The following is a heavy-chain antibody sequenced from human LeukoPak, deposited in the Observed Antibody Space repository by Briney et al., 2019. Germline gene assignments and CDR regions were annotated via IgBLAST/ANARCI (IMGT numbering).Heavy chain of an antibody. Sequence: SETLSLTCTVSGDSISGYYWSWIRQPPQKGLEWIAYIYYGGSTNYNPSLKSRVTLSVDTSKNQFSLKLSSVTAEDTAVYYCARDATIVGATLGDIDAFDIWGQGTMVTVSS. CDR1: GDSISGYY. CDR3: ARDATIVGATLGDIDAFDI. J-gene: IGHJ3*02. CDR2: IYYGGST. V-gene: IGHV4-59*01. D-gene: IGHD1-26*01.